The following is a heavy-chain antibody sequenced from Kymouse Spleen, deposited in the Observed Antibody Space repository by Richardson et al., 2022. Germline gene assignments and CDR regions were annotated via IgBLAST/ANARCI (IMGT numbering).Heavy chain of an antibody. CDR2: INHSGST. Sequence: QVQLQQWGAGLLKPSETLSLTCAVYGGSFSGYYWSWIRQPPGKGLEWIGEINHSGSTNYNPSLKSRVTISVDTSKNQFSLKLSSVTAADTAVYYCARTQQLVRGNYYYYGMDVWGQGTTVTVSS. CDR1: GGSFSGYY. V-gene: IGHV4-34*01. D-gene: IGHD6-6*01. CDR3: ARTQQLVRGNYYYYGMDV. J-gene: IGHJ6*02.